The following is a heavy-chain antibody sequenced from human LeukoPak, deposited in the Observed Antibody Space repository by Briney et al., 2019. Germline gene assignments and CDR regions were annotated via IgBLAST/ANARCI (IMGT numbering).Heavy chain of an antibody. V-gene: IGHV3-30*18. CDR2: SSYDGRNE. CDR1: GFTFSSYG. CDR3: AKDEADWSEGFY. Sequence: PGRFLRLSCAGSGFTFSSYGLHWVRQAPGKGLEWVAISSYDGRNEYYADSVKGRFTISRDNSKNALYLQMRSLRPEDTAVYYCAKDEADWSEGFYWGQGTLVTV. D-gene: IGHD3-3*01. J-gene: IGHJ4*02.